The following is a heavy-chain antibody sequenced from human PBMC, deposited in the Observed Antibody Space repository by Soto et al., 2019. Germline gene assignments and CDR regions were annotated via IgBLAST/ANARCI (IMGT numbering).Heavy chain of an antibody. J-gene: IGHJ4*02. V-gene: IGHV3-23*01. CDR1: GFTFSSYA. Sequence: EVQLLESGGGLVQPGGSLRLSCAASGFTFSSYAMSWVRQAPGKGLEWVSAISGSGGSTYYADSVKGRFTISRDNSTNTLYLQMNSLRAEDTAVYYYAKEYTEYSNYDLAFDYWGQGTLVTVSS. CDR3: AKEYTEYSNYDLAFDY. D-gene: IGHD4-4*01. CDR2: ISGSGGST.